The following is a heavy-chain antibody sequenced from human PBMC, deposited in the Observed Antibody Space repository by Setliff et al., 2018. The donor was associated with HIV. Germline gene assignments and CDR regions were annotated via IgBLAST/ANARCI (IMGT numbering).Heavy chain of an antibody. D-gene: IGHD7-27*01. V-gene: IGHV4-38-2*01. CDR1: GYSISSGYY. CDR2: IYTSGST. Sequence: SETLSLTCAVSGYSISSGYYWGWIRQPPGKGLEWIGRIYTSGSTKYNPSLKSRVTMSIDTSKNQFSLNLISVTAADTAVYYCARGRLGTIDYWGQGTLVTVSS. J-gene: IGHJ4*02. CDR3: ARGRLGTIDY.